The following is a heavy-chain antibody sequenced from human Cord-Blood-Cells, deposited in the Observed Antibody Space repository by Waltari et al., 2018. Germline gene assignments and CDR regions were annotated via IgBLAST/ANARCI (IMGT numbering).Heavy chain of an antibody. Sequence: QVQLQESGPGLVKPSQTLSLTCTVSGGSISSGGYYWSWIRQHPGKGLEGIGYIYYSGSTYYNPALKSRVTISVDTSKNQFSLKLSSVTAADTAVYYCARARRDGYNPFDYWGQGTLVTVSS. J-gene: IGHJ4*02. D-gene: IGHD5-12*01. CDR3: ARARRDGYNPFDY. V-gene: IGHV4-31*03. CDR2: IYYSGST. CDR1: GGSISSGGYY.